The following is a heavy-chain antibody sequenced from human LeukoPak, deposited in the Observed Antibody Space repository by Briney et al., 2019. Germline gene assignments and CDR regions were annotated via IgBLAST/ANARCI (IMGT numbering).Heavy chain of an antibody. CDR1: GFTFSSYA. D-gene: IGHD4-23*01. CDR2: ISGRGGST. CDR3: AKDPTVVKDTYDYFDY. V-gene: IGHV3-23*01. J-gene: IGHJ4*02. Sequence: GGSLRLSCAASGFTFSSYAMSWARQAPGKGLEWVSAISGRGGSTYYADSVKGRFTTSRDNSKNTLYLQMNSLRAEDTAVYYCAKDPTVVKDTYDYFDYWGQGTLVTVSS.